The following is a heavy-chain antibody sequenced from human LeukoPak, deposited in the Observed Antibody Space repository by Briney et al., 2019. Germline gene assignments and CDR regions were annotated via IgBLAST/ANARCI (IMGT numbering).Heavy chain of an antibody. CDR1: GFIFTNYA. CDR2: IRGSDGRT. Sequence: GESLRLSCAASGFIFTNYAMNWVRQAPGKGLEWVSTIRGSDGRTYYADSVKGRFTISRDNSKSTLDLHMNSLRAEDTAVYYCAKDRGDYGDPDAFDIWGQGTMVTVSS. J-gene: IGHJ3*02. V-gene: IGHV3-23*01. CDR3: AKDRGDYGDPDAFDI. D-gene: IGHD4-17*01.